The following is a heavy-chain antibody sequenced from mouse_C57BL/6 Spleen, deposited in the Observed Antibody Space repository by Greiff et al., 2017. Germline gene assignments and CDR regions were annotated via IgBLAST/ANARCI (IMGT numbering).Heavy chain of an antibody. V-gene: IGHV1-55*01. CDR1: GYTFTSYW. CDR3: ARPGEAMDY. J-gene: IGHJ4*01. Sequence: QVQLQQPGAELVKPGASVKMSCKASGYTFTSYWITWVKQRPGQGLEWIGDIYPGSGSTNYNEKFKSKATLTVDTPSSTAYMQLSSLTSEDSAVYYCARPGEAMDYWGQGTSVTVSS. CDR2: IYPGSGST.